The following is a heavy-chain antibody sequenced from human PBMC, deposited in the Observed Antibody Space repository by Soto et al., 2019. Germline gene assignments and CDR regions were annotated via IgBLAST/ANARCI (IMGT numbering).Heavy chain of an antibody. Sequence: PSETLSLTCTVSGGSISSSSYYWGWIRQPPGKGLEWIGSIYYSGSTYYNPSLKSRVTISVDTSKNQFSLKLSSVTAADTAVYYCARAKHEYSYYYGMDVWGQGTTVTVSS. CDR2: IYYSGST. CDR1: GGSISSSSYY. CDR3: ARAKHEYSYYYGMDV. J-gene: IGHJ6*02. V-gene: IGHV4-39*07. D-gene: IGHD4-4*01.